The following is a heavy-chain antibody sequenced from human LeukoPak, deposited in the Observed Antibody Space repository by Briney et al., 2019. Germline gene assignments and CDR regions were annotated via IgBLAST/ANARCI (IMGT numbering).Heavy chain of an antibody. V-gene: IGHV1-8*01. J-gene: IGHJ4*02. D-gene: IGHD3-3*01. CDR1: GYTFTSYD. Sequence: ASVKVSCKASGYTFTSYDINWVRQATGQGLEWRGWMNPNSGNTGYAQKFQGRVTMTRNTSISTAYMELSSLRSEDTAVYYCARGGTIFGVVLTHSDYWGQGTLVTVSS. CDR2: MNPNSGNT. CDR3: ARGGTIFGVVLTHSDY.